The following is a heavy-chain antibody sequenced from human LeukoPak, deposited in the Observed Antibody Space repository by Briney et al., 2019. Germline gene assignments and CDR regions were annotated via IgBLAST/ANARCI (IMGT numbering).Heavy chain of an antibody. CDR3: AKDGSPYSSSSVPDY. CDR2: ISYDGSNK. D-gene: IGHD6-6*01. CDR1: GFIFSCCG. V-gene: IGHV3-30*18. Sequence: GGSLRLSCAASGFIFSCCGLHWVRQAPGKGLEWVAVISYDGSNKYYADSVKGRFTISRDNSKNTLYLQMNSLRAEDTAVYYCAKDGSPYSSSSVPDYWGQGTLVTVSS. J-gene: IGHJ4*02.